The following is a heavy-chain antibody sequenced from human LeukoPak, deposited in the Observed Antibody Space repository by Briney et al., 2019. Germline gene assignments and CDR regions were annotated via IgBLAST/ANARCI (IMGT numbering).Heavy chain of an antibody. D-gene: IGHD3-3*01. CDR3: ARAPKDYWSGYSASFDY. CDR1: GFSFSSYW. CDR2: IDTDGKST. V-gene: IGHV3-74*01. J-gene: IGHJ4*02. Sequence: PGGSLRHSCAASGFSFSSYWMHWVRQAPGKGLVWVSRIDTDGKSTRYADSVKGRFTISRDNAKNTLYLQMNSLRAEDTAVYYCARAPKDYWSGYSASFDYWGQGSLVTVSS.